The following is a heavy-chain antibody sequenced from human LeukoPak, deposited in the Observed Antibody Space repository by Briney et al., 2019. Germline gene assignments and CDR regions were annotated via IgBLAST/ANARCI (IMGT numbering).Heavy chain of an antibody. J-gene: IGHJ4*02. V-gene: IGHV4-31*03. CDR3: ARDYYRGNPGYYFDN. CDR2: ISYSGST. D-gene: IGHD4-23*01. CDR1: GGSISSGGYY. Sequence: SQTLSLTCTVSGGSISSGGYYWTWIRQYPGKGLEWIGYISYSGSTNYNPSLKGRITISLDTSKNQFSLQLSSVTAADTAVYYCARDYYRGNPGYYFDNWGQGTLVTVSP.